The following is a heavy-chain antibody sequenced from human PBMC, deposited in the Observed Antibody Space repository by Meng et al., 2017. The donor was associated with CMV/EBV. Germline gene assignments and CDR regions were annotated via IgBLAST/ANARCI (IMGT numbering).Heavy chain of an antibody. CDR2: INHSGST. J-gene: IGHJ6*02. CDR3: ARGPTYYYYYGMDV. CDR1: GGSFSGSY. V-gene: IGHV4-34*01. Sequence: SETLSLTCAVYGGSFSGSYWSWIRQPPGKGLEWIGEINHSGSTNYNPSLKSRVTISVDTSKNQFSLKLSSVTAADTAVYYCARGPTYYYYYGMDVWGQGTTVTVSS.